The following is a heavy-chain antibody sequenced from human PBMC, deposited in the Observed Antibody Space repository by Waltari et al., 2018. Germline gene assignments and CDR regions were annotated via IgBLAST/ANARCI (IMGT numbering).Heavy chain of an antibody. V-gene: IGHV1-69*14. CDR3: ARSGDYVWGSLYYFDY. CDR2: SIPIFGTA. J-gene: IGHJ4*02. D-gene: IGHD3-16*01. Sequence: QVQLVQSGAEVKKPGSSVKVSCKASGGTFSSYAISWVRQAPGQGLEWMGWSIPIFGTANYAQKFQGRVTITADKSTSTAYMELSSLRSEDTAVYYCARSGDYVWGSLYYFDYWGQGTLVTVSS. CDR1: GGTFSSYA.